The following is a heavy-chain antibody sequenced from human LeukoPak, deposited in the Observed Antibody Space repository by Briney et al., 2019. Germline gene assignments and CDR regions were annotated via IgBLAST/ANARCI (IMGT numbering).Heavy chain of an antibody. V-gene: IGHV1-46*01. Sequence: ASVKVSCKASGYTFTSQYVHWVRQAPGRGLEWMGIINPSGGSTRYAQKFQGRVTMTRDTSTSTVYMELKRLRSEDTAVYYCASWFGEXXALDIWGQGTMVTVSS. J-gene: IGHJ3*02. CDR3: ASWFGEXXALDI. D-gene: IGHD3-10*01. CDR1: GYTFTSQY. CDR2: INPSGGST.